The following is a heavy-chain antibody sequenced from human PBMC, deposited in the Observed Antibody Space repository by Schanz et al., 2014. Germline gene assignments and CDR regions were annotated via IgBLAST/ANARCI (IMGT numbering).Heavy chain of an antibody. V-gene: IGHV3-20*04. Sequence: EVQLAESGGGLVQPGGSLRLSCAASGFTFENYALTWVRQVPGKGLEWVSRINWSDGGSTGYADSVRGRFTISRDNAKNSLFLQMNSLRPEDTAVYYCARGRVLESWGQGTLVTVSS. CDR2: INWSDGGST. D-gene: IGHD1-1*01. CDR3: ARGRVLES. J-gene: IGHJ5*02. CDR1: GFTFENYA.